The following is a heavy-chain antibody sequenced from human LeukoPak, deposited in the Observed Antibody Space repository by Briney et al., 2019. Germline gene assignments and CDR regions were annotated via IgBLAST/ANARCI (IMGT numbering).Heavy chain of an antibody. D-gene: IGHD3-22*01. CDR3: ARGYYDSSGYYYSGKYFQH. J-gene: IGHJ1*01. V-gene: IGHV4-4*02. CDR2: IYHSGST. CDR1: GFTFSTYAM. Sequence: GSLRLSCAASGFTFSTYAMSWVRQPPGKGLEWIGEIYHSGSTNYNPSLKSRVTISVDKSKNQFSLKLSSVTAADTAVYYCARGYYDSSGYYYSGKYFQHWGQGTLVTVSS.